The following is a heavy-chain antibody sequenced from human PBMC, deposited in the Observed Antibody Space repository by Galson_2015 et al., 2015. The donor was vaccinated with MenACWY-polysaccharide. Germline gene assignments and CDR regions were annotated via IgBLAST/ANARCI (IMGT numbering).Heavy chain of an antibody. CDR2: IRGNGGRT. J-gene: IGHJ1*01. D-gene: IGHD5-12*01. Sequence: SLRLSCAASGFTFSTYAMSWVRQAPGKGPEWVSFIRGNGGRTEYVESVKGRFTISRDNSKNTLDLQMNSLRAEDTAVYYCAKARTWVAPSSFCGHGILVSVSS. V-gene: IGHV3-23*01. CDR1: GFTFSTYA. CDR3: AKARTWVAPSSF.